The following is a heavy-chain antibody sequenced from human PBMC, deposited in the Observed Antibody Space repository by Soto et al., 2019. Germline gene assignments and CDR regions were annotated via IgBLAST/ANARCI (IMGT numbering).Heavy chain of an antibody. CDR2: MNPNSGNT. CDR3: AIVGARPPDY. D-gene: IGHD1-26*01. Sequence: QVQLVQSGAEVKKPGASVKVSCKASGYTFTSYDINWVRQATGQGLEWMGWMNPNSGNTGYAQKFQGRVTRXXNTAINTGYMELSSLSSEDTAVYYCAIVGARPPDYWGQGTLVTVSS. CDR1: GYTFTSYD. J-gene: IGHJ4*02. V-gene: IGHV1-8*02.